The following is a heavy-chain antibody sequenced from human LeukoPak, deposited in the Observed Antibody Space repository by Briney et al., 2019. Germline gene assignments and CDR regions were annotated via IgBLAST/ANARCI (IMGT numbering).Heavy chain of an antibody. D-gene: IGHD3-10*01. Sequence: SETLSLTCTVSGGSISSYYWSWIQQPAGKGLEWIGRIYTSGSTNYNPSLKSRVTMSVDTSKNQFSLKLSSVTAADTAVYYCARDSARGGSNWFDPWGQGTLVTVSS. CDR1: GGSISSYY. V-gene: IGHV4-4*07. CDR3: ARDSARGGSNWFDP. J-gene: IGHJ5*02. CDR2: IYTSGST.